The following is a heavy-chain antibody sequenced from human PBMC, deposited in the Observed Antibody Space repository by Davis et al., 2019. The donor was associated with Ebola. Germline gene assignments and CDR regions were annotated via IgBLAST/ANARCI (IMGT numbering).Heavy chain of an antibody. CDR2: INPNSGGT. CDR3: ARGGLLWFGELLQPVNGMDV. Sequence: ASVKVSCKASGYTFTGYYMHWVRQAPGQGLEWMGWINPNSGGTNYAQKFQGWVTMTRDTSISTAYMELSRLRSDDTAVYYCARGGLLWFGELLQPVNGMDVWGQGTTVIVSS. D-gene: IGHD3-10*01. V-gene: IGHV1-2*04. CDR1: GYTFTGYY. J-gene: IGHJ6*02.